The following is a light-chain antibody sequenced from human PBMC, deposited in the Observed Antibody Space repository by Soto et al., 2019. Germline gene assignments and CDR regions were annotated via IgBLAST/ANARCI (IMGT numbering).Light chain of an antibody. CDR3: QQYTNTNNPWM. Sequence: DIQMTQSPSTLSASVGDRLSITCRASQSITNWLAWYQQKPGKAPKLLIYKASSLQSEVPSRFSGSASGPEFTLTISSLQPDDFATYYCQQYTNTNNPWMFGQGTKVEI. CDR2: KAS. J-gene: IGKJ1*01. CDR1: QSITNW. V-gene: IGKV1-5*03.